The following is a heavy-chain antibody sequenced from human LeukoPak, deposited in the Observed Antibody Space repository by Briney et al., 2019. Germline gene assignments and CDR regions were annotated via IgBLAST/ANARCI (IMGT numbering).Heavy chain of an antibody. CDR3: ARRSGGYSSSWYYDWFDP. V-gene: IGHV5-10-1*01. CDR1: GYSCTSYW. Sequence: GESLKISCKGSGYSCTSYWISWVRQMPGKGLEWMGRIDPSDSYTNYSPSFQGHVTISADKSISTAYLQWSSLKASDTAMYYCARRSGGYSSSWYYDWFDPWGQGTLVTVSS. D-gene: IGHD6-13*01. J-gene: IGHJ5*02. CDR2: IDPSDSYT.